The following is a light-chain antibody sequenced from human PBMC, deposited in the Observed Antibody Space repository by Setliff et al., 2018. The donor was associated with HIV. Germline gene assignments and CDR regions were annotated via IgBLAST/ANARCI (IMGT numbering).Light chain of an antibody. CDR1: QSVLYSSNNKNY. V-gene: IGKV4-1*01. Sequence: DIVMTQSPDSLAVSLGERATINCRSSQSVLYSSNNKNYLAWYQQRPGQPPKLLMYWASTRESGVPDRFSGSGSGTDFTLTISSLQAEDVAFYYCQQYYSTPRTFGQGTKV. J-gene: IGKJ1*01. CDR3: QQYYSTPRT. CDR2: WAS.